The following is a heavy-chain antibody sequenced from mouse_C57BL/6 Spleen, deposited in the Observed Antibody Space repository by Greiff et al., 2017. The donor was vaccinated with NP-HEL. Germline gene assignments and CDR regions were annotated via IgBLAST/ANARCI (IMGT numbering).Heavy chain of an antibody. CDR3: ARRTGNSNYGY. J-gene: IGHJ2*01. Sequence: VQLQQPGAELVKPGASVKLSCKASGYTFTSYWMQWVKQRPGQGLEWIGEIDPSDSYTNYNQKFKGKATLTVDTSSSTAYMQLSSLTSEDSAVYYCARRTGNSNYGYWGQGTTLTVSS. CDR2: IDPSDSYT. V-gene: IGHV1-50*01. CDR1: GYTFTSYW. D-gene: IGHD2-5*01.